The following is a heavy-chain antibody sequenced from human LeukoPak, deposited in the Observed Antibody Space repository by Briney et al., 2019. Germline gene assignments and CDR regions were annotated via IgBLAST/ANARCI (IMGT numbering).Heavy chain of an antibody. Sequence: GGSLRLSCAASGFTFSSYSMNWVRQSPGKGLEWVSYISSSSSTIYYADSVKGRFTISRDNAKNSLYLQMNCLRDEDTAVYYCAILIPYDYWGQGTLVTVSS. J-gene: IGHJ4*02. CDR1: GFTFSSYS. D-gene: IGHD3-16*01. CDR2: ISSSSSTI. CDR3: AILIPYDY. V-gene: IGHV3-48*02.